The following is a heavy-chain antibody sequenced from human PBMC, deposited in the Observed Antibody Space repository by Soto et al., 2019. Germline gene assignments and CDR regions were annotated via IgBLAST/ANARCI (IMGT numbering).Heavy chain of an antibody. CDR3: AKKVNSGPGSQYFDY. CDR2: FRSSGGGGTT. CDR1: GFTFSSYS. Sequence: VSLRLSCAASGFTFSSYSMSWVRQAPGKGLEWVSGFRSSGGGGTTYYADSVKGRFTISRDNSKNTLFLQMNSLRAEDTAIYYCAKKVNSGPGSQYFDYWGQGTLVTVSS. D-gene: IGHD3-10*01. V-gene: IGHV3-23*01. J-gene: IGHJ4*02.